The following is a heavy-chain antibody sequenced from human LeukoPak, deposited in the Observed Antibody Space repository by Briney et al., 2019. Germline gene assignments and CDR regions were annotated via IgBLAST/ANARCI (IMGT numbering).Heavy chain of an antibody. CDR3: AKGRCSGVGCDSFHS. D-gene: IGHD2-15*01. CDR2: ISDDSSFT. J-gene: IGHJ5*01. CDR1: GLRFRSYA. Sequence: QPGGSLRLSCVAPGLRFRSYAMNWVRQAPGKGLECISTISDDSSFTYYADSVKGRSAISRDDSKNTLYLQMNNLKVEDTAVYYCAKGRCSGVGCDSFHSWGQGALVTVSS. V-gene: IGHV3-23*01.